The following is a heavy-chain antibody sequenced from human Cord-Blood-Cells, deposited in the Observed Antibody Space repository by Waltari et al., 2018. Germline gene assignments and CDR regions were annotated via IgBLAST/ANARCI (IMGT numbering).Heavy chain of an antibody. Sequence: QLQPQESGPGLVKPSETPSLTRTVSGGSISSRSYYWGWIRQPPGKGLEWIGSIYYSGSTYYNPSLKSRVTISVDTSKNQFSLKLSSVTAADTAVYYCASSFGSGSYYWYFDLWGRGTLVTVSS. V-gene: IGHV4-39*01. J-gene: IGHJ2*01. D-gene: IGHD3-10*01. CDR3: ASSFGSGSYYWYFDL. CDR2: IYYSGST. CDR1: GGSISSRSYY.